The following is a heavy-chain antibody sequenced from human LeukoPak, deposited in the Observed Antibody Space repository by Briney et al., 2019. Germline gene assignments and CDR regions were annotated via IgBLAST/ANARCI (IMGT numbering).Heavy chain of an antibody. J-gene: IGHJ4*02. CDR2: IKRDGSEK. Sequence: SGGSLRLSCAASGFTFSSYGVHWVRQAPGKGLEWVANIKRDGSEKYYVDSVKGRFTIPRDNAKNSLDLQMNSLRVEDTAVYYCARLGPASSGWPESFDYWGQGTLVTVSS. CDR1: GFTFSSYG. D-gene: IGHD6-19*01. CDR3: ARLGPASSGWPESFDY. V-gene: IGHV3-7*03.